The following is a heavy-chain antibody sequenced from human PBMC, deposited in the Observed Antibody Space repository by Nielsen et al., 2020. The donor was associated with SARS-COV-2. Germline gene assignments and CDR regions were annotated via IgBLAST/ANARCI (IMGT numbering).Heavy chain of an antibody. D-gene: IGHD2-2*02. CDR1: GGSISSGGYY. V-gene: IGHV4-61*08. Sequence: SETLSLTCTVSGGSISSGGYYWSWIRQPPGKGLEWIGEINHSGSTNYNPSLKSRVTISVDTSKNQFSLKLSSVAAADTAVYYCARDQDSTGLYPGTLYSWGQGTLVTVSS. CDR2: INHSGST. CDR3: ARDQDSTGLYPGTLYS. J-gene: IGHJ4*02.